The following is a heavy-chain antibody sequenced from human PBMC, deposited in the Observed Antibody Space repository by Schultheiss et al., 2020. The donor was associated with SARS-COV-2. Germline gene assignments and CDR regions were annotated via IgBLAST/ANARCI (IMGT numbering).Heavy chain of an antibody. J-gene: IGHJ4*02. CDR3: ARDHSYDGREPPDY. Sequence: RGSLRLSCAASGFTFSSYAMHWVRQAPGKGLEWVAVISYDGSNKYYADSVKGRFTISRDNSKNTLYLQMNSLRAEDTAVYYCARDHSYDGREPPDYWGQGTLVTVSS. D-gene: IGHD3-22*01. CDR2: ISYDGSNK. V-gene: IGHV3-30*04. CDR1: GFTFSSYA.